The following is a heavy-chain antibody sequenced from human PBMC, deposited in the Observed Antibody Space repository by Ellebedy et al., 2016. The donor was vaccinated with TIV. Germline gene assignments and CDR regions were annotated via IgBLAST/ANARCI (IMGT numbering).Heavy chain of an antibody. CDR3: ARERRLVYYDSSGYSYYFDY. CDR2: VYYSGST. D-gene: IGHD3-22*01. V-gene: IGHV4-61*01. J-gene: IGHJ4*02. CDR1: GDSVSSGSYY. Sequence: SETLSLTXTVSGDSVSSGSYYWSWIRQPPGKGLEWIGYVYYSGSTNYNPSLKSRVTISVDTSKNQFSLKLSSVTAADTAVYYCARERRLVYYDSSGYSYYFDYWGQGTLVTVSS.